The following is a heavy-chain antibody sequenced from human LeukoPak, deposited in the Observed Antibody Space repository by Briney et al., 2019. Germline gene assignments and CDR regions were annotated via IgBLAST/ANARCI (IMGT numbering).Heavy chain of an antibody. CDR2: ISPDGTKT. J-gene: IGHJ4*02. Sequence: PGGSLRLSCVASGVTFSSTGLHWVRQAPGKGLEWVAMISPDGTKTFYTDSMKGRLTISRDNSNNTLYLQMNSLRVEDTALYYCATEGEEWTNFDYWGQGTLVIVSS. CDR1: GVTFSSTG. CDR3: ATEGEEWTNFDY. V-gene: IGHV3-30*04. D-gene: IGHD3-3*01.